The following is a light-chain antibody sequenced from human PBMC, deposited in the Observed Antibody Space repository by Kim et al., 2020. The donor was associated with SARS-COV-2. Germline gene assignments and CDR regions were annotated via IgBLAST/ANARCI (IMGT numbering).Light chain of an antibody. CDR1: RLGEKF. CDR3: QAWDSNTGV. V-gene: IGLV3-1*01. CDR2: RDA. Sequence: SYELTQPPSVSVSPGQTASMTCSGDRLGEKFVSWYQQKPGQSPVLVIYRDAKRPSGIPDRFSGSNSGNTATLTIGGTQAMDEADYYCQAWDSNTGVFGTGTKVTVL. J-gene: IGLJ1*01.